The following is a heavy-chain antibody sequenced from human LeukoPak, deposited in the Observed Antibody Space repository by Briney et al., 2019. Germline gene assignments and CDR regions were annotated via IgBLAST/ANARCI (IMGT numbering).Heavy chain of an antibody. V-gene: IGHV4-59*08. CDR3: ARHSDSTIWYFDYAVDV. J-gene: IGHJ6*02. CDR2: IYYSGST. D-gene: IGHD5-18*01. CDR1: GGSISSYY. Sequence: SETLSLTCTVSGGSISSYYWSWIRQSPGKGLEWIGYIYYSGSTNYNPSLKSRVTILVDTSKNQFSLKLRSVTATDTAVYYCARHSDSTIWYFDYAVDVWGQGTTVTVSS.